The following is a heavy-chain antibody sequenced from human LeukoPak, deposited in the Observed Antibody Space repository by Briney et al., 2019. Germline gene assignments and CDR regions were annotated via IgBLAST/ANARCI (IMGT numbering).Heavy chain of an antibody. CDR3: ARDWYHAFDF. CDR2: IKSKSGGGTT. D-gene: IGHD3-9*01. CDR1: GFTFTNTW. J-gene: IGHJ3*01. Sequence: GGSLRLSCAASGFTFTNTWMIWVRQAPGKGLEWVGRIKSKSGGGTTDYAAPVKGRFTISRDDSKNTLYLQMNSLKTEDTAVYYCARDWYHAFDFWGQGTMVTVSS. V-gene: IGHV3-15*07.